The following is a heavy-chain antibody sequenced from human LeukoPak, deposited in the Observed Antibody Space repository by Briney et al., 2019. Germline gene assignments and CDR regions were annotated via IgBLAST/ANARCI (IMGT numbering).Heavy chain of an antibody. V-gene: IGHV3-53*01. CDR2: IYTGGST. CDR1: GFTVSSDY. D-gene: IGHD2-2*01. Sequence: GGSLRLSCAASGFTVSSDYMSWVRQAPGKGLEWVSVIYTGGSTYYADSVKGRFTISRDNSKNTLCLQMNSLRAEDTAVYYCARYCSDISCYSFDVWGQGTMVTVPS. CDR3: ARYCSDISCYSFDV. J-gene: IGHJ3*01.